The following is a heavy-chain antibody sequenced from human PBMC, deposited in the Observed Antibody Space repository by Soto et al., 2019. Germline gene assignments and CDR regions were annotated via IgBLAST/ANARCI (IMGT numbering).Heavy chain of an antibody. D-gene: IGHD1-26*01. J-gene: IGHJ4*02. CDR2: IKQDGSEK. CDR3: AREGGGTYYKLPFDY. Sequence: GGSLRLSCAASGFTFSSHWMSWVRQAPGKGLEWVANIKQDGSEKYYVHSVKGRFTISRDNANNSLYLQMNSLRAEDTAVYYCAREGGGTYYKLPFDYCGQGALVTVSS. V-gene: IGHV3-7*04. CDR1: GFTFSSHW.